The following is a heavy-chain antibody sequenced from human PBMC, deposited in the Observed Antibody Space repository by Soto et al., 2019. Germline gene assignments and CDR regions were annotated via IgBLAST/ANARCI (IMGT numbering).Heavy chain of an antibody. CDR3: AHPSLAALGKIY. Sequence: PGGSLRLSCAASGFTFSNYWMSWVRQAPGKGLEWVANIKRDGSEKYYVDSVKGRFTISRDNAKNSLFLQMDSLRAEDTAVYYCAHPSLAALGKIYWGQGT. D-gene: IGHD6-13*01. J-gene: IGHJ4*02. CDR2: IKRDGSEK. V-gene: IGHV3-7*01. CDR1: GFTFSNYW.